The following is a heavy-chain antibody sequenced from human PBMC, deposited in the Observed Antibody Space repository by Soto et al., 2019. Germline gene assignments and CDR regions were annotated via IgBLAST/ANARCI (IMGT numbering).Heavy chain of an antibody. Sequence: QVQLVQSGAEVKKPGSSVKVSCKASGGTFSSYAISWVRQAPGQGLEWMGGIITIFGTANYAQKFQGRVTNTANESTSTAYMKQSSMRSENTAVYYYATTVTTDWGYYYTGIDVWGQGTTVTVSS. V-gene: IGHV1-69*12. CDR1: GGTFSSYA. CDR2: IITIFGTA. CDR3: ATTVTTDWGYYYTGIDV. D-gene: IGHD4-17*01. J-gene: IGHJ6*02.